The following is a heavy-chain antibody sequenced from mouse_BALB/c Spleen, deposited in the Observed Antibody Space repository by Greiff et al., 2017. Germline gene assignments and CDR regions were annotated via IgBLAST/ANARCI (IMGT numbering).Heavy chain of an antibody. V-gene: IGHV1S41*01. CDR2: IAPGSGST. CDR3: ARVPGGNYLSWYFDV. Sequence: DLVKPGASVKLSCKASGYTFTSYWINWIKQRPGQGLEWIGRIAPGSGSTYYNEMFKGKATLTVDTSSSTAYIQLSSLSSEDSAVYFCARVPGGNYLSWYFDVWGAGTTVTVSS. J-gene: IGHJ1*01. D-gene: IGHD2-1*01. CDR1: GYTFTSYW.